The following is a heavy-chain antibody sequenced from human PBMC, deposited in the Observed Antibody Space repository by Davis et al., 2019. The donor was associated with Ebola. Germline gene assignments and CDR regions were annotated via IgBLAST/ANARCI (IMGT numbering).Heavy chain of an antibody. D-gene: IGHD2-21*02. Sequence: PGGSLRLSCAASGFTFSSYGMHWVRQAPGKGLEWVAVIWYDGSNKYYADSVKGRFTISRDNSKNTLYLQMNSLRAEDTAVYYCARGAPYIVVVTAPLDPWGQGTLVTVSS. CDR3: ARGAPYIVVVTAPLDP. CDR2: IWYDGSNK. V-gene: IGHV3-33*01. J-gene: IGHJ5*02. CDR1: GFTFSSYG.